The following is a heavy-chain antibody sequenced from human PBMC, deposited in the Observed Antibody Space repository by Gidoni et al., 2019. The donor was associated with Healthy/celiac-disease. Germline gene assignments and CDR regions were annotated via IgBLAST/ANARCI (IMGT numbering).Heavy chain of an antibody. J-gene: IGHJ3*02. Sequence: QLQLQESGPGLVKPSETLSLTCTVSGGSISSSSYYWGWIRQPPGKGLEWIGSIYYSGSTYYNPSLKSRVTISVGTSKNQFSLKLSSVTAADTAVYYCAITEDKWLSPYDAFDIWGQGTMVTVSS. CDR1: GGSISSSSYY. CDR2: IYYSGST. V-gene: IGHV4-39*01. D-gene: IGHD3-22*01. CDR3: AITEDKWLSPYDAFDI.